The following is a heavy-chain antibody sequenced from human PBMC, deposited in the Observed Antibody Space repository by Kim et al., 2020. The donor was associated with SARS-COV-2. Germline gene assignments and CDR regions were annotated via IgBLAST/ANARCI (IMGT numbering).Heavy chain of an antibody. Sequence: GGSLRLSCAASVFTFSSYEMNWVRQAPGKGLEWVSYISSSGSTIYYADSVKGRFTISRDNAKNSLYLQMNSLRAEDTAVYYCARELMWMATRLNAFDIWGQGTMVTVSS. CDR2: ISSSGSTI. D-gene: IGHD5-12*01. V-gene: IGHV3-48*03. J-gene: IGHJ3*02. CDR3: ARELMWMATRLNAFDI. CDR1: VFTFSSYE.